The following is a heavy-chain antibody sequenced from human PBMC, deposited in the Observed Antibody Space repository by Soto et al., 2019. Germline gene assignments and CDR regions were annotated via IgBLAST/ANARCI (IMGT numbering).Heavy chain of an antibody. Sequence: GGSLRLSCAASGFTFSSYAMSWVRQAPGKGLEWVSAISGSGGSTYYADSVKGRFTISRDNSKHTLYLQMNSLRAEDTAVYYCARGTRYQLLYSPNDYGMDVWGQGTTVTVSS. J-gene: IGHJ6*02. D-gene: IGHD2-2*02. V-gene: IGHV3-23*01. CDR3: ARGTRYQLLYSPNDYGMDV. CDR2: ISGSGGST. CDR1: GFTFSSYA.